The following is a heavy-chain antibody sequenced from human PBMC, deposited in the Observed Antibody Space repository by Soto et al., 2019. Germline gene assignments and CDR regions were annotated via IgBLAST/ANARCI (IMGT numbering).Heavy chain of an antibody. D-gene: IGHD2-8*02. J-gene: IGHJ6*04. CDR3: AKGGSGPGTYLYGLAV. CDR2: ISGSGGST. V-gene: IGHV3-23*01. CDR1: GFTFSSYA. Sequence: PGGSLRLSCAASGFTFSSYAMSWVRQAPGKGLEWVSAISGSGGSTYYADSVKGRFTISRHNSKNTLYLQMNSLRAEDTAVYYCAKGGSGPGTYLYGLAVWGKGTRVTASS.